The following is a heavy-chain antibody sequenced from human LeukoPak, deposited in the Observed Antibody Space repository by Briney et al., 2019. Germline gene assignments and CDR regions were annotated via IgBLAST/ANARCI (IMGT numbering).Heavy chain of an antibody. Sequence: SETLSLTCAVYGGSFSGYYWSWIRQPPGKGLEGIGEINHSGSTNYNPSVKSRVTISVDTSKNQFSLKLSSVTAADTAVYYCARGWSALTIDYWGQGTLVTVSS. CDR2: INHSGST. CDR3: ARGWSALTIDY. V-gene: IGHV4-34*01. J-gene: IGHJ4*02. D-gene: IGHD3-3*01. CDR1: GGSFSGYY.